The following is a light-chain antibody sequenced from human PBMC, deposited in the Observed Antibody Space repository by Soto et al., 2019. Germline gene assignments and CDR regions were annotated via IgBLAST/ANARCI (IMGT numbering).Light chain of an antibody. Sequence: SYELTQPPSVSVAPGQTARITCWGNNIGGRSVHWYQQRPGQAPVLVVYDDTDRPSGIPERFSGSNSGNTATLTIHRVEDGDEADFYCQVWDTSSDQWVFGGGTKLTVL. CDR1: NIGGRS. V-gene: IGLV3-21*02. CDR3: QVWDTSSDQWV. J-gene: IGLJ2*01. CDR2: DDT.